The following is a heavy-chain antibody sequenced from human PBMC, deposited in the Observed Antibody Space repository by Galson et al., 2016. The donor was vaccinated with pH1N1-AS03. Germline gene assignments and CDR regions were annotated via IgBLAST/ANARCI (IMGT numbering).Heavy chain of an antibody. V-gene: IGHV3-9*01. CDR3: ARDRLWSGDNEPFDL. J-gene: IGHJ3*01. CDR2: ISWNSGKL. Sequence: SLRLSCAASGFTFEDHAMHWVRQIPGRGLEWVSQISWNSGKLGYAASVNGRFTISRDNAKNSVYLQMNRLRLVDTALYYCARDRLWSGDNEPFDLWGQGTVVTVS. CDR1: GFTFEDHA. D-gene: IGHD3-10*01.